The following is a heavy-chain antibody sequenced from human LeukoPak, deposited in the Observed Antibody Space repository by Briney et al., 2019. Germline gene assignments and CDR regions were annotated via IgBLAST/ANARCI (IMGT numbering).Heavy chain of an antibody. J-gene: IGHJ4*02. V-gene: IGHV4-30-2*01. Sequence: PSETLSLTCTVSGGSMRSYSWSWIRQPPGKGLEWIGYIYHSGSTYYNPSLKSRVTISVDRSKNQFSLKLSSVTAADTAVYYCARAHYALDYWGQGTLVTVSS. CDR3: ARAHYALDY. D-gene: IGHD2-2*01. CDR1: GGSMRSYS. CDR2: IYHSGST.